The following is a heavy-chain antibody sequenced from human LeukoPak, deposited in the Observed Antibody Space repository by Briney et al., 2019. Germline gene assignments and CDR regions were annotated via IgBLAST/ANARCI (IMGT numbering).Heavy chain of an antibody. CDR2: IKPDGSEK. CDR3: VRARVDY. Sequence: PGGSLRLSCAASGFTFNSYWMSWVRQAPGKGLEWVANIKPDGSEKYDVDSLKGRFTISRDNAKNSLYLQMNSLRDEDTAVYFCVRARVDYWGQGTLVTVSS. V-gene: IGHV3-7*04. CDR1: GFTFNSYW. J-gene: IGHJ4*02.